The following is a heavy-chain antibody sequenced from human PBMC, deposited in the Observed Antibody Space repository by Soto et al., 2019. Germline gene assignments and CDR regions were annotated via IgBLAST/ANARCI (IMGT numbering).Heavy chain of an antibody. J-gene: IGHJ4*02. V-gene: IGHV3-23*01. CDR1: GFTFSSYA. D-gene: IGHD6-19*01. Sequence: PGGSLRLSCAASGFTFSSYATSWVRQAPGKGLDWVSAIDTYGSNRYYADSVRGRFTMSRDNSENTLYLQMNSLRAEDTAVYFCVRGDKSSGWVYWGQGTLVTVSS. CDR3: VRGDKSSGWVY. CDR2: IDTYGSNR.